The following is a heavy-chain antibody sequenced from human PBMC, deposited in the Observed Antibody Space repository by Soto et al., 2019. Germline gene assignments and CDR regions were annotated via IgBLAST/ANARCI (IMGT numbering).Heavy chain of an antibody. Sequence: GGSLRLSCAASGFTFSDSYMSWIRQAPGKGLEWISYITFSGNTVYYADSSKGRFTISRDNAKNSLYLQMNRLRAEDTAVYYCARVSWREKYGMDVWGQGTTVTVSS. CDR2: ITFSGNTV. V-gene: IGHV3-11*01. J-gene: IGHJ6*02. CDR1: GFTFSDSY. CDR3: ARVSWREKYGMDV.